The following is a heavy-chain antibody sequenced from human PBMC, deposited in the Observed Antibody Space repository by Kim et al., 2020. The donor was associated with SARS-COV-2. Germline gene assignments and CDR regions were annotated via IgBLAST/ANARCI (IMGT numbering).Heavy chain of an antibody. Sequence: KGRCSISRDNAKSAMYLQMDSLRDEDTAVYYCARDPPGSYYDSSGMAFDYWGQGTLVTVSS. J-gene: IGHJ4*02. CDR3: ARDPPGSYYDSSGMAFDY. V-gene: IGHV3-48*02. D-gene: IGHD3-22*01.